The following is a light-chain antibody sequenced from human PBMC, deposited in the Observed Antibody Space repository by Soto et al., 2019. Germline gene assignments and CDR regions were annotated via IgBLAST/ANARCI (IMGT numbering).Light chain of an antibody. CDR1: NSNIGTYT. Sequence: QSVLTQPPSASGTPGQRVIISCSGSNSNIGTYTVNWYQQLPGTAPKLLIYTDYQRPSGVPDRFSGSKSGTSASLAISGRQFGDEADYYCASWDDSLSGGVFGGGTKVTVL. V-gene: IGLV1-44*01. CDR3: ASWDDSLSGGV. CDR2: TDY. J-gene: IGLJ3*02.